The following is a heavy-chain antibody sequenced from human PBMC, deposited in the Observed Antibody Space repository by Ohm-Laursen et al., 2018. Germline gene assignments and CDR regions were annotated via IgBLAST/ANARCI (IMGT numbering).Heavy chain of an antibody. J-gene: IGHJ4*02. CDR3: ARQGYSYGQSPYYFDY. D-gene: IGHD5-18*01. Sequence: GTLSLTWTVSGGSISSSSYYWGWIRQPPGKGLGWIGSIYYSGSTYYNPSLKSRVTISVDTSKNQFSRKLSSVTAADTAVYYCARQGYSYGQSPYYFDYWGQGTLVTVSS. CDR1: GGSISSSSYY. V-gene: IGHV4-39*01. CDR2: IYYSGST.